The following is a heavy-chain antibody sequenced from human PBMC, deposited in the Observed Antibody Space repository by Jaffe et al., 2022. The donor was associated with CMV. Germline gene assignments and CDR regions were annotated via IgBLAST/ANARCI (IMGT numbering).Heavy chain of an antibody. CDR2: ISSSGSTT. J-gene: IGHJ4*02. Sequence: EVQLVESGGSLVQPGESLRLSCAASGFSFSNYEMNWVRQAPGKGPEWVSYISSSGSTTYNADSVKGRFTVSRDNAKNSLYLQMNSLRAEDTAVYYCARERGYTYDYWGQGTLVTVSS. V-gene: IGHV3-48*03. CDR3: ARERGYTYDY. D-gene: IGHD5-12*01. CDR1: GFSFSNYE.